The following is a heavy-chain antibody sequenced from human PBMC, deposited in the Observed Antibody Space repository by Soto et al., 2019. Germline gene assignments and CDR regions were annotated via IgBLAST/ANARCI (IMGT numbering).Heavy chain of an antibody. CDR1: GFTFSNFA. CDR3: AKSIVEAQTGPGYYGFDV. J-gene: IGHJ6*02. Sequence: EVPLLESGGGLVQPGGSLRLSCAASGFTFSNFALSWVRQAPGEGLEWVSGISHSGDSTYYADAVKGRFTISRDNSRNTQYLQMNSLRAEDTAVYYCAKSIVEAQTGPGYYGFDVWGQGTTVTVSS. V-gene: IGHV3-23*01. CDR2: ISHSGDST. D-gene: IGHD1-26*01.